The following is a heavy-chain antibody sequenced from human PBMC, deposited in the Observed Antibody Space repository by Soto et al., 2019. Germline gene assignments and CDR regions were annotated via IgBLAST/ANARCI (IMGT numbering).Heavy chain of an antibody. CDR3: ASLSPFIWGYERADWFDP. CDR2: IIPIFGTA. CDR1: GGTFSSYA. Sequence: QVQLVQSGAEVKKPGSSVKVSCKASGGTFSSYAISWVRQAPGQGLEWMGGIIPIFGTAHYAQKFQGRVTITADKSTSTAYMELSSLRSEDTAVYYCASLSPFIWGYERADWFDPWGQGTLVTVSS. V-gene: IGHV1-69*06. J-gene: IGHJ5*02. D-gene: IGHD3-16*01.